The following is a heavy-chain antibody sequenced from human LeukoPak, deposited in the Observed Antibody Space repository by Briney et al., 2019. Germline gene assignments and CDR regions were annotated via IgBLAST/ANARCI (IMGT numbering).Heavy chain of an antibody. V-gene: IGHV3-66*01. Sequence: QTGGSLRLSCAASGFTVSSNYVNWVRQAPGKGLEWVSVMYSGGSTFYGDSVKGRFTISRDNSKNTLYLQMNSLRAEDTAVYYCARDVVVVVPAAIDPYYYYGMDVWGQGTTVTVSS. D-gene: IGHD2-2*01. CDR2: MYSGGST. J-gene: IGHJ6*02. CDR3: ARDVVVVVPAAIDPYYYYGMDV. CDR1: GFTVSSNY.